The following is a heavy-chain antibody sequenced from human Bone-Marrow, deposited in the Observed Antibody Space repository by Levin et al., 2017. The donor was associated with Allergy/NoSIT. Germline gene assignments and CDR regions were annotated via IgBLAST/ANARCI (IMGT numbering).Heavy chain of an antibody. D-gene: IGHD4-17*01. CDR1: GFSLSNTIMG. V-gene: IGHV2-26*01. Sequence: SGPTLVKPPETLTLTCTVSGFSLSNTIMGVSWIRQPPGKALEWLANIFSNDEKSYTTSLKSRLTISKDTSKSQVVLAMTNMDPVDTATYYYARIRLEDYGDLHWFDPWGQGTLVTVSS. J-gene: IGHJ5*02. CDR3: ARIRLEDYGDLHWFDP. CDR2: IFSNDEK.